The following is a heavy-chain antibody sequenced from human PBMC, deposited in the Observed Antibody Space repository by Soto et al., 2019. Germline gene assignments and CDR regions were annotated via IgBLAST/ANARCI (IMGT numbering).Heavy chain of an antibody. CDR3: VRTPLY. D-gene: IGHD2-15*01. Sequence: QVQLQESGPGLVKLSKTLSLTCTVSGGSISSGGYYWNWIRQHPGMGLEWIGNIYYSGSTYYIPSLKSRVTISVDTYKNQFSLKLSSVTAADTAVYYCVRTPLYWGQATLVTVSS. CDR2: IYYSGST. J-gene: IGHJ4*02. CDR1: GGSISSGGYY. V-gene: IGHV4-31*03.